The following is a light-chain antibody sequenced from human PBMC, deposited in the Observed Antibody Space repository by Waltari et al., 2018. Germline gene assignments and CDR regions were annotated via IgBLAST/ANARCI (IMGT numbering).Light chain of an antibody. Sequence: QSWLTQPPSVSGAPGQRVTISCTWSSSNIGAGYDVHWYQLFPGTAPTLLIYGNGNRPSGVPDRFSGSKSGTSASLAITGLQAEDEADYYCQSYDNTSGSIFGGGTKLTVL. V-gene: IGLV1-40*01. CDR2: GNG. CDR3: QSYDNTSGSI. CDR1: SSNIGAGYD. J-gene: IGLJ2*01.